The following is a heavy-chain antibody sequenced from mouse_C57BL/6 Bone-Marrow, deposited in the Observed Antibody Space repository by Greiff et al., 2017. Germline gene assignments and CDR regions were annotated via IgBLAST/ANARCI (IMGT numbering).Heavy chain of an antibody. Sequence: EVMLVESGGDLVKPGGSLKLSCAASGFTFSSYGMSWVRQTPDKRLEWVATISSGGSYTYYPDSVKGRFPISRDNAKNTLYLQMSSLKSEDTAMYYCARFYSNYGWFAYWGQGTLVTVSA. D-gene: IGHD2-5*01. J-gene: IGHJ3*01. CDR2: ISSGGSYT. V-gene: IGHV5-6*01. CDR3: ARFYSNYGWFAY. CDR1: GFTFSSYG.